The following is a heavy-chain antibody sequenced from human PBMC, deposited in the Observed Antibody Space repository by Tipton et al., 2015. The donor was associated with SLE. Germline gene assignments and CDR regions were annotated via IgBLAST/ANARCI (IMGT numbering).Heavy chain of an antibody. J-gene: IGHJ6*02. V-gene: IGHV3-30*03. Sequence: SLRLSCAASGFTFSYYWMHWVRQAPGKGLVWVAFISYDGSNKYYADSVKGRFTISRDNSKNTLYLQMNSLRAEDTAVYYCARVIAAPPYGMDVWGQGTTVTVSS. CDR2: ISYDGSNK. CDR3: ARVIAAPPYGMDV. CDR1: GFTFSYYW. D-gene: IGHD6-13*01.